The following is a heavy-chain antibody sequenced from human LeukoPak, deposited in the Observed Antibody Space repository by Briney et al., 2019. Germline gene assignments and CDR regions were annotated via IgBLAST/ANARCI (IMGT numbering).Heavy chain of an antibody. CDR2: FDPEDGET. J-gene: IGHJ4*02. Sequence: ASVKVSCKVSGYTLTELSMHWVRQAPGKGREWMGGFDPEDGETIYAQKFQGRVTMTEDTSTDTAYMELSSLRSEDTAVYYCATDGEEYCSSTSCYTYDYWGQGTLVTVSS. V-gene: IGHV1-24*01. CDR1: GYTLTELS. D-gene: IGHD2-2*02. CDR3: ATDGEEYCSSTSCYTYDY.